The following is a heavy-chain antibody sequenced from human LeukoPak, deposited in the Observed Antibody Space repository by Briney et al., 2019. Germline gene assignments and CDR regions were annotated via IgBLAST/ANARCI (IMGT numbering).Heavy chain of an antibody. Sequence: SETLSLTCTVSGGSVSSGSYYWSWIRQPPGKGLEWIGYIYYSGSTNYNPSLKSRVTISVDTSKNQFSLKLSSVTAADTAVYYCARGLNSGWYVHSSGHRTPVTVSS. D-gene: IGHD6-19*01. CDR1: GGSVSSGSYY. J-gene: IGHJ5*01. V-gene: IGHV4-61*01. CDR3: ARGLNSGWYVHS. CDR2: IYYSGST.